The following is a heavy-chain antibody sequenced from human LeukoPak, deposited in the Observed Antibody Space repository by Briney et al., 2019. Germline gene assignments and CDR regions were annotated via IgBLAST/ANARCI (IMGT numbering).Heavy chain of an antibody. CDR1: GGTFSSYA. J-gene: IGHJ2*01. CDR3: AKDRYSSSWEVDDWYFDL. V-gene: IGHV1-69*13. Sequence: GASVKVSCKASGGTFSSYAISWVRQAPGQGLEWMGGLIPIFGTAHYAQKFQGRVTITADESTSTAYMELSSLRSEDTAVYYCAKDRYSSSWEVDDWYFDLWGRGTLVTVSS. CDR2: LIPIFGTA. D-gene: IGHD6-13*01.